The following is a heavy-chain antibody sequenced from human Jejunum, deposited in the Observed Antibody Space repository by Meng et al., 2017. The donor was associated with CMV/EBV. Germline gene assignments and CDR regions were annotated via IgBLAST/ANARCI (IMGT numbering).Heavy chain of an antibody. CDR3: ANPWGSGWYFDL. V-gene: IGHV3-23*01. D-gene: IGHD7-27*01. Sequence: EASGFSFNTFGMGWGRQAPGKGLEWVSAVSSDGGAAYYADSVKGRFTISRGNSKNTLHLQMSNLRAEDTAVYHCANPWGSGWYFDLWGRGTLVTVSS. J-gene: IGHJ2*01. CDR2: VSSDGGAA. CDR1: GFSFNTFG.